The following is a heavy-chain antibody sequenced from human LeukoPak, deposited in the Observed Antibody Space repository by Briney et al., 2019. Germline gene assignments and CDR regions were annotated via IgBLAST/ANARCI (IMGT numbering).Heavy chain of an antibody. J-gene: IGHJ6*02. CDR3: ARPRGYSGYDTDPTYYYYGMDV. Sequence: ASVKVSCKASGYTFTGYYMHWVRQAPGQGLEWMGWINPNSGGTNYAQKFQGRVTMTRDTSISTAYMELSRLRSDDTAVYYCARPRGYSGYDTDPTYYYYGMDVWGQGTTVTVSS. D-gene: IGHD5-12*01. CDR2: INPNSGGT. CDR1: GYTFTGYY. V-gene: IGHV1-2*02.